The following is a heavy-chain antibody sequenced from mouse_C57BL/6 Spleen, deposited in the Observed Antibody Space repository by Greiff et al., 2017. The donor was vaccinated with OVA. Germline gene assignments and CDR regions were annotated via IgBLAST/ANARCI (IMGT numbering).Heavy chain of an antibody. V-gene: IGHV1-61*01. CDR3: ASGDYDGFDY. Sequence: QVQLQQPGAELVRPGSSVKLSCKASGYTFTSYWMDWVKQRPGQGLEWIGNLYPSDSETHYNQKFKDKATLTVDKSSSTAYMQLSSLTSEDSAVYYCASGDYDGFDYWGQGTTLTVSS. D-gene: IGHD2-4*01. CDR1: GYTFTSYW. CDR2: LYPSDSET. J-gene: IGHJ2*01.